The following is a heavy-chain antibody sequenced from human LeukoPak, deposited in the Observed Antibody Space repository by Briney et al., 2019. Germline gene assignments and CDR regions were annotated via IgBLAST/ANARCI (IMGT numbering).Heavy chain of an antibody. CDR2: ISAYNGNT. J-gene: IGHJ4*02. Sequence: ASVKVSCKASGYTFTSYGISWVRQAPGQGLEWMGWISAYNGNTNYAQKFQGRVTMTEDTSTDTAYMELSSLRSEDTAVYYCATPTYYYDSSGYSDYWGQGTLVTVSS. CDR1: GYTFTSYG. CDR3: ATPTYYYDSSGYSDY. D-gene: IGHD3-22*01. V-gene: IGHV1-18*01.